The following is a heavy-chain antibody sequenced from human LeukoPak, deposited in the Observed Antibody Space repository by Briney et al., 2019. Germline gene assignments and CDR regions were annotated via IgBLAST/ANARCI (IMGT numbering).Heavy chain of an antibody. CDR2: IIPILGIA. Sequence: GASVKVSCKASGGTFSSYAISWVRQAPGQGLEWMGRIIPILGIANYAQKFQGRVTITADKSTSTAYMELSSLRSEDTAVYYCARGRLGWGQLLYENWFDPWGQGTLVTVSS. D-gene: IGHD2-2*02. CDR3: ARGRLGWGQLLYENWFDP. CDR1: GGTFSSYA. J-gene: IGHJ5*02. V-gene: IGHV1-69*04.